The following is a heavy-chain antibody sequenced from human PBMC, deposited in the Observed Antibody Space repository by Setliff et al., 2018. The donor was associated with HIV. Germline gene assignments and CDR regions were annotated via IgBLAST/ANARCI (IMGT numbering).Heavy chain of an antibody. V-gene: IGHV3-23*01. CDR1: GFTFDDYA. D-gene: IGHD3-10*01. CDR3: AKENGYYYGSGSYYKGYFDY. CDR2: MSGSGVST. Sequence: GGSLRLSCAASGFTFDDYAMHWVRQAPGKGLEWVSVMSGSGVSTHYVDSVKGRFTISRDNSKNTLYPQMNTLRAEDTAIYYCAKENGYYYGSGSYYKGYFDYWGQGTLVTVSS. J-gene: IGHJ4*02.